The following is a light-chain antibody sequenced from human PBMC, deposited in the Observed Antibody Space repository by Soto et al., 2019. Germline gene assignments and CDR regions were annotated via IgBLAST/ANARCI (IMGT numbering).Light chain of an antibody. CDR3: QAWDSNAVV. CDR1: KLGDKY. V-gene: IGLV3-1*01. Sequence: SYELTQPPSVSVSPGQTANITCSGDKLGDKYACWYQQKPGQSPVLVIYEDNKRPSGIPERISGSNSGSTATLTISGTQATDEADYSCQAWDSNAVVFGGGTKLTVL. CDR2: EDN. J-gene: IGLJ2*01.